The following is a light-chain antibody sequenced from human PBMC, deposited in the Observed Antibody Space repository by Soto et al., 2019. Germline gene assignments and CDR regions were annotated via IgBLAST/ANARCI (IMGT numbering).Light chain of an antibody. CDR2: AAS. Sequence: DIQMTQSPSSLSASVGDRVTITCRASQSISNYLNWYQQKPGKVPKLLIYAASSLQSGVPSRFSGSGSGTDFTLTISSLQPEDFATYYCQQSDSTPWTFGQGTKVEIK. V-gene: IGKV1-39*01. J-gene: IGKJ1*01. CDR3: QQSDSTPWT. CDR1: QSISNY.